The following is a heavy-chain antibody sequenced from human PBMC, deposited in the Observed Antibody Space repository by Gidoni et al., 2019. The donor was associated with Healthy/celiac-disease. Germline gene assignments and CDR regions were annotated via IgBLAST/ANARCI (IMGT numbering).Heavy chain of an antibody. J-gene: IGHJ2*01. CDR3: ASVTSTDWYFDL. CDR1: GSTVSSNY. V-gene: IGHV3-53*02. CDR2: IYSGGST. Sequence: EVQLVETGGGLIQPGGSLRLSCAASGSTVSSNYMSWVRQAPGKGLEWVSVIYSGGSTYYADSVKGRFTISRDNSKNTLYLQMNSLRAEDTAVYYCASVTSTDWYFDLWGRGTLVTVSS. D-gene: IGHD4-4*01.